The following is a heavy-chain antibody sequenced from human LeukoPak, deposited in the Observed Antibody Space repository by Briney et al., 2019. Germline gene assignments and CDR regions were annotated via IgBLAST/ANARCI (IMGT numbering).Heavy chain of an antibody. V-gene: IGHV4-39*07. J-gene: IGHJ4*02. CDR2: IYYSGST. CDR3: ARGGWNKFDY. Sequence: SETLSLTCTVSGGSISSSSYYWGWIRQPPGKGLEWIGSIYYSGSTYYNPSLKSLVTISVDTSKNQFSLKLSSVTAADTAVYYCARGGWNKFDYWGQGTLVTVSS. D-gene: IGHD3-22*01. CDR1: GGSISSSSYY.